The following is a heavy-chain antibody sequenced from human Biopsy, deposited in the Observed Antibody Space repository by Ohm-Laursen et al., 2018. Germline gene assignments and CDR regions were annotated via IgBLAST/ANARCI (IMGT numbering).Heavy chain of an antibody. CDR1: GYSVTIDYY. CDR3: ARVAGGYAYYYGMDV. V-gene: IGHV4-38-2*01. J-gene: IGHJ6*02. D-gene: IGHD5-12*01. CDR2: IYYDGIT. Sequence: GTLSLTCAVSGYSVTIDYYWGWIGQPPGKGLEWIGNIYYDGITYYNPSLKSRVAMSVDTSKNQFSLSLTSATAADTAVYYCARVAGGYAYYYGMDVWGQGTTVIVPS.